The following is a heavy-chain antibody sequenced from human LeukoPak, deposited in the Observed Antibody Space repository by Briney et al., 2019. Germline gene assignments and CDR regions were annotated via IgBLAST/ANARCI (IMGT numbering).Heavy chain of an antibody. CDR1: GFTLSDYE. J-gene: IGHJ4*02. Sequence: GGSLRLSCATSGFTLSDYEINWVRQAPGKGLEWLSYISGTGKTIYYAASVRGRFTISRDNPRNAVYLQMSSLRDDDTAVYYCARDRSGWYYFDYWGLGTQVTVSS. CDR3: ARDRSGWYYFDY. CDR2: ISGTGKTI. V-gene: IGHV3-48*03. D-gene: IGHD6-19*01.